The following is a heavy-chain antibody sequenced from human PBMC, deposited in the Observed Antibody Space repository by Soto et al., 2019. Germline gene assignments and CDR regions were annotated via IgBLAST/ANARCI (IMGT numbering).Heavy chain of an antibody. V-gene: IGHV4-30-2*01. J-gene: IGHJ5*02. CDR2: IYHSGST. CDR1: GGSISSGGYS. D-gene: IGHD3-10*01. CDR3: ARENGRFGDFWFDP. Sequence: PSETLSLTCAVSGGSISSGGYSWSWIRQPPGKGLEWIGYIYHSGSTYYNPSLKSRVTISVDRSKNQFSLKLSSVTAADTAVYYCARENGRFGDFWFDPWGQGTLVTVSS.